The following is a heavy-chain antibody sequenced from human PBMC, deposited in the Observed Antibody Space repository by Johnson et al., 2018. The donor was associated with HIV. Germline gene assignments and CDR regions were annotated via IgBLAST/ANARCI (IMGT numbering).Heavy chain of an antibody. J-gene: IGHJ3*02. CDR3: ARDETYRRYALTAFDI. D-gene: IGHD1-14*01. V-gene: IGHV3-23*04. CDR1: GFTFSSYA. Sequence: EVQLVESGGGLVQPGGSLRLSCAASGFTFSSYAMSWVRQAPGKGLEWVSAISGSGGRTYYADSVKGRFTISRDNSKNTLYLQMNSLRAEDTAVYYCARDETYRRYALTAFDIWGQGTMVTVSS. CDR2: ISGSGGRT.